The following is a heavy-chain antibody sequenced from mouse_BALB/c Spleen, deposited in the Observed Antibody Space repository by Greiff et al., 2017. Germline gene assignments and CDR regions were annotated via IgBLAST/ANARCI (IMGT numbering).Heavy chain of an antibody. CDR1: GYTFTDYN. CDR2: INPNNGGT. D-gene: IGHD2-1*01. CDR3: ARGGGNYGDYAMDY. V-gene: IGHV1-18*01. Sequence: VQLQQSGPELVKPGASVKIPCKASGYTFTDYNMDWVKQSHGKSLEWIGDINPNNGGTIYNQKFKGKATLTVDKSSSTAYMELRSLTSEDTAVYYCARGGGNYGDYAMDYWGQGTSVTVSS. J-gene: IGHJ4*01.